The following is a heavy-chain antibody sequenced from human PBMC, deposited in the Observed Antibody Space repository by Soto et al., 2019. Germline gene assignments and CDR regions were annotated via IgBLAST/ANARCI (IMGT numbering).Heavy chain of an antibody. CDR2: ISGSGDSA. CDR3: GKERRGSGWSVCNY. D-gene: IGHD6-19*01. J-gene: IGHJ4*02. CDR1: GFTFSDYA. Sequence: VQLLESGGGLVQPGGSLRLSCAASGFTFSDYAMNWVRQAPGKGLEWVSDISGSGDSARYADSVKGRFTISRDNSKNTQYLQMNSLRVDDTAVYYCGKERRGSGWSVCNYWGQGTLVTVSS. V-gene: IGHV3-23*01.